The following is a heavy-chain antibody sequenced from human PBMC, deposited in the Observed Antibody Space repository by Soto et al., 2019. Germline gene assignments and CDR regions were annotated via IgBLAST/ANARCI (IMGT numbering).Heavy chain of an antibody. CDR1: GFTFSRYW. CDR3: ARIAASGRGWDV. D-gene: IGHD6-13*01. CDR2: IKQDGSEE. J-gene: IGHJ6*02. V-gene: IGHV3-7*01. Sequence: EGQLVESGGGLVQPGGSLRLYCVDSGFTFSRYWMSWVRQAPVKGLEWVGNIKQDGSEENYVDPVKGRFTISRDNAKNSIYLQMNSLRAEDTAVYYCARIAASGRGWDVWGQGTTVVVSS.